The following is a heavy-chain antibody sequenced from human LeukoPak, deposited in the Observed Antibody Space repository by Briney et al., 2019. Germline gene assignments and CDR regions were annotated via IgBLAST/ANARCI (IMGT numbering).Heavy chain of an antibody. CDR3: ARVLRYFDWLEGYYMDV. CDR1: GFTFCSYS. V-gene: IGHV3-48*01. J-gene: IGHJ6*03. D-gene: IGHD3-9*01. CDR2: ISSSSSTI. Sequence: GGSLRLSXAASGFTFCSYSMNWVRQAPGKGLEWLSYISSSSSTIYYADSVKGRFTISRDNAKNSLYLQMNSLRAEDTAVYYCARVLRYFDWLEGYYMDVWGKGTTVTVSS.